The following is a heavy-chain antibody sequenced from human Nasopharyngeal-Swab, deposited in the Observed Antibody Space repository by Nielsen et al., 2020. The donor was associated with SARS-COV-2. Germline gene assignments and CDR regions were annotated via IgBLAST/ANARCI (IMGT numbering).Heavy chain of an antibody. Sequence: KVSCKVSGYTLTELSMHWVRQAPGKGLEWMGGFDPEDGETIYAQKFQGRVTMTEDTSTDTAYMELSSLRSEDTAVYYCATGVIAARLLYYYGMDVWGQGTTVTVSS. V-gene: IGHV1-24*01. CDR2: FDPEDGET. J-gene: IGHJ6*02. CDR3: ATGVIAARLLYYYGMDV. CDR1: GYTLTELS. D-gene: IGHD6-6*01.